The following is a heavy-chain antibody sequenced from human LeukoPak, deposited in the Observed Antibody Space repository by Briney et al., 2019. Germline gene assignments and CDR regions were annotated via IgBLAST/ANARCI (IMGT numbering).Heavy chain of an antibody. Sequence: GGSLRLSCAASGFTFSSYSMNWVRQAPGKGLEWVSSISSSSSYIYYADSVKGRFTISRDNAKNSLYLQMNSLRAEDTAVHYCARVVVRGTNWFDPWGQGTLVTVSS. CDR1: GFTFSSYS. CDR2: ISSSSSYI. D-gene: IGHD3-10*01. V-gene: IGHV3-21*01. J-gene: IGHJ5*02. CDR3: ARVVVRGTNWFDP.